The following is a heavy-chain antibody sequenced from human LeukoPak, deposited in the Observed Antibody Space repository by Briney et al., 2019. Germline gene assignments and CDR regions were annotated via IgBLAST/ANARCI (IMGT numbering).Heavy chain of an antibody. CDR1: GFTFSSYG. CDR2: ISYDGSNK. Sequence: GGSLRLSCAASGFTFSSYGMHWVRQAPGKGLEWVAVISYDGSNKYYADSVKGRFIISRDNSKNTLYLQMNSLRAEDTAVYYCARVSDSSGYKAINYYMDVWGKGTTVTVSS. J-gene: IGHJ6*03. V-gene: IGHV3-30*03. D-gene: IGHD3-22*01. CDR3: ARVSDSSGYKAINYYMDV.